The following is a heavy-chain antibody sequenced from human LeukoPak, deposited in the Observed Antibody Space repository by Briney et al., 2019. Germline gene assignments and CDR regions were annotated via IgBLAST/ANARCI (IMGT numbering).Heavy chain of an antibody. CDR1: GYTFTSYY. CDR2: INPSGGST. D-gene: IGHD2-2*01. V-gene: IGHV1-46*01. J-gene: IGHJ4*02. CDR3: ARVGYCSSTSCPGFGY. Sequence: GASVTVSCKASGYTFTSYYMHWVRQAPGEGVEWMGIINPSGGSTSYAQKFQGRVTMTRDKSTSTVYMELSSLRSEDTAVYYCARVGYCSSTSCPGFGYWGQGTLVTVSS.